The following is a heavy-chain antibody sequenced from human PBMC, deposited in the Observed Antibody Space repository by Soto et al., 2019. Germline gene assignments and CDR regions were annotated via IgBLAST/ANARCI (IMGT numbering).Heavy chain of an antibody. CDR3: ARDSPSGSGSYMAY. D-gene: IGHD3-10*01. CDR2: ISYDGSNK. J-gene: IGHJ4*02. Sequence: QVQLVESGGGVVQPGRSLRLSCAASGFTFSSYAMHWVRQAPGKGLAWVAVISYDGSNKYYADAVKGRFTISRDNSKNTLYLQMNSLRAEDTAVYYCARDSPSGSGSYMAYWGQGTLVTVSS. CDR1: GFTFSSYA. V-gene: IGHV3-30-3*01.